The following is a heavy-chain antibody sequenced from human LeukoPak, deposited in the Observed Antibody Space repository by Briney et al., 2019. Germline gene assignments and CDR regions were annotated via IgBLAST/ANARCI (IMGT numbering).Heavy chain of an antibody. CDR1: GGAISNYY. CDR2: VYYSGST. D-gene: IGHD3-22*01. Sequence: SETLSLTCTVSGGAISNYYWSWIRQPPGKGEEWIGYVYYSGSTNYNPSLKSRVTISVDTSENQFSLKLNSVTAADTAVYYCARGFSGYYSFDYWGQGTLVTVSS. J-gene: IGHJ4*02. V-gene: IGHV4-59*01. CDR3: ARGFSGYYSFDY.